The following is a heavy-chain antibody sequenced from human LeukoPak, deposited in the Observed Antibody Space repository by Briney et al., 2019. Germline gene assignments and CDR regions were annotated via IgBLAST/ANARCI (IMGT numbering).Heavy chain of an antibody. V-gene: IGHV3-30-3*01. CDR1: GFTFSSYA. CDR3: ARGGYCSSTSCYPTLNWFDP. CDR2: ISYDGSNK. Sequence: PGGSLRLSCAASGFTFSSYAMHWVRQAPGKGLEGVAVISYDGSNKYYADSVKGRFTIPRDNSKNTLYLQMNSLRAEDTAVYYCARGGYCSSTSCYPTLNWFDPWGQGTLVTVSS. J-gene: IGHJ5*02. D-gene: IGHD2-2*01.